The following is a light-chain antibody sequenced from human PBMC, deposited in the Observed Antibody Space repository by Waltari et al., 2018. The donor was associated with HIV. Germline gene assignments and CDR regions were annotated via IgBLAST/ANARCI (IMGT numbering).Light chain of an antibody. J-gene: IGLJ3*02. Sequence: QSALTQPRSVSGSPGQSVTISCTCTSSDVGGYTTIPWYHQHPGKVPNIIIYGVIKRPSGVPDRFSGSKSGNTASLTISGLQTEDEADYYCCSYAGTYTYVLFGGGTKLTVL. V-gene: IGLV2-11*01. CDR1: SSDVGGYTT. CDR2: GVI. CDR3: CSYAGTYTYVL.